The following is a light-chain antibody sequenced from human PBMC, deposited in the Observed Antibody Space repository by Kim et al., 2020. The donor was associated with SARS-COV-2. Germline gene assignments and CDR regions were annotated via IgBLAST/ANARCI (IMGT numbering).Light chain of an antibody. J-gene: IGLJ1*01. CDR1: SSNIGACYD. V-gene: IGLV1-40*01. Sequence: HKVTISCTVSSSNIGACYDVHWYQQLPGTAPKLLIYGNSNRPSGVPDRFSGSKSGTSASLAITGLQAEDEADYYCQSYDSSLSGYVFGTGTKVTVL. CDR2: GNS. CDR3: QSYDSSLSGYV.